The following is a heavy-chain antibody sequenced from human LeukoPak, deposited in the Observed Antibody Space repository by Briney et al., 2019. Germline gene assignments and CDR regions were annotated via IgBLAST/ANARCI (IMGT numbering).Heavy chain of an antibody. Sequence: ASVKVSCKASGYTFTSYGISWVRQAPGQGLEWMGWISAYNGNTNYAQKLQGRVTMTTDTSTSTAYMELSSLRSEDTAVYYCAIQPSSGWIGYWGQGTLVTVSS. V-gene: IGHV1-18*01. D-gene: IGHD6-19*01. CDR1: GYTFTSYG. J-gene: IGHJ4*02. CDR2: ISAYNGNT. CDR3: AIQPSSGWIGY.